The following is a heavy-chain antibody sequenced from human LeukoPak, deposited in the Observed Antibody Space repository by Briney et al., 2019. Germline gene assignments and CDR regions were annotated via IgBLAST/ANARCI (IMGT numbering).Heavy chain of an antibody. J-gene: IGHJ6*03. CDR2: ISAYNGNT. V-gene: IGHV1-18*01. D-gene: IGHD3-3*01. CDR3: ARGYDFWSGYGGSNYYYYMDV. Sequence: ASVKVSCKASGYTFTSYGISWVRQAPGQGLKWMGWISAYNGNTNYAQKLQGRVTMTTDTSTSTAYMELRSLRSDDPAVYYCARGYDFWSGYGGSNYYYYMDVWGKGTTVTVSS. CDR1: GYTFTSYG.